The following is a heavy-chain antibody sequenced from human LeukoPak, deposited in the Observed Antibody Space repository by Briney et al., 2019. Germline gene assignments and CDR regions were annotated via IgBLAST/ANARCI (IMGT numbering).Heavy chain of an antibody. CDR3: ATGGGYDFWSGYRYFDY. CDR2: ISGSGGSP. CDR1: GFTFTSYA. Sequence: GGSLRLSCAASGFTFTSYAMTWVRQAPGKGLEWVSAISGSGGSPYYADSVKGRFTISRDNSKYTMYLQMNSLRAEDTAVYYCATGGGYDFWSGYRYFDYWGQGTLVIVSS. D-gene: IGHD3-3*01. V-gene: IGHV3-23*01. J-gene: IGHJ4*02.